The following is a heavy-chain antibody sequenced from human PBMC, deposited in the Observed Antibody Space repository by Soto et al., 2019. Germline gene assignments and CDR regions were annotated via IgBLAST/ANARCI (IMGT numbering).Heavy chain of an antibody. CDR3: ARDRYYYGMDV. CDR2: IYYSGST. Sequence: SETLSLTCTVSGGSISSYYWSWIRQPPGKGLEWIGYIYYSGSTNYNPSLKSRVTISVDTSKNQFSLKLSSVTAADTAVYYCARDRYYYGMDVWGQGTTVTV. J-gene: IGHJ6*02. V-gene: IGHV4-59*01. CDR1: GGSISSYY.